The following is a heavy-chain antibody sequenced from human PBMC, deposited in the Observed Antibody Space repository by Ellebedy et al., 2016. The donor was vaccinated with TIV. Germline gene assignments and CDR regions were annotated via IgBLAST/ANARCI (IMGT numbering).Heavy chain of an antibody. V-gene: IGHV4-38-2*02. D-gene: IGHD3/OR15-3a*01. CDR3: ARTDLRYGMDV. CDR1: GYSIKSGYY. J-gene: IGHJ6*02. Sequence: SETLSLTXTVSGYSIKSGYYWGRIRLPPGKGLDWLGNIYHSGSTYYNPSLRSRVTLSLDTSKNQFSLKLSSVTAADTAVYYCARTDLRYGMDVWGQGTTVTVSS. CDR2: IYHSGST.